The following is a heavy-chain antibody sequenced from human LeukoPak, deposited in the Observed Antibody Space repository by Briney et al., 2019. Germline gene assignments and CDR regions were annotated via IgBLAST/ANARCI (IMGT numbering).Heavy chain of an antibody. CDR2: ISSSGNTI. CDR1: GFIFSSYE. Sequence: GGSLRLSCAASGFIFSSYEMNWVRQAPGKGLEWVSYISSSGNTIYYADSVKGRFTISRDNAKNSLYLLMNSLRAEDTAVYYCARALRTVWGYYFDYWGQGTLVTVSS. V-gene: IGHV3-48*03. J-gene: IGHJ4*02. CDR3: ARALRTVWGYYFDY. D-gene: IGHD4-17*01.